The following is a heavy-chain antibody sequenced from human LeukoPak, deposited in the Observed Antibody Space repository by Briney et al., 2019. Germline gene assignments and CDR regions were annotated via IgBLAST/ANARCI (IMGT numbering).Heavy chain of an antibody. D-gene: IGHD3-22*01. Sequence: PGGSLRLSCAASGFTFSSYWMSWVRQAPGEGLEWVANIKQDGSEKYYVDSVKGRFTISRDNAKNSLYLQMNSLRAEDTAVYYCARGVRRYYYDSSGYSHLYFDYWGQGTLVTVSS. CDR1: GFTFSSYW. V-gene: IGHV3-7*01. CDR2: IKQDGSEK. CDR3: ARGVRRYYYDSSGYSHLYFDY. J-gene: IGHJ4*02.